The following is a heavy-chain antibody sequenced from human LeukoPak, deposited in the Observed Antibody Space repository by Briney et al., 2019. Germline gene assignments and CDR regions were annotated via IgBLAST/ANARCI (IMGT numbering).Heavy chain of an antibody. CDR3: ARLSRKRQWSSKAHPSFDY. J-gene: IGHJ4*02. CDR2: INHSGST. Sequence: SETLSLTCAVYGGSFSGYYWSWIRQPPGKGLEWIGEINHSGSTNCNPSLKSRVTISVDTSKNQFSLKLSSVTAADTAVYYCARLSRKRQWSSKAHPSFDYWGQGTLVTVSS. V-gene: IGHV4-34*01. D-gene: IGHD6-19*01. CDR1: GGSFSGYY.